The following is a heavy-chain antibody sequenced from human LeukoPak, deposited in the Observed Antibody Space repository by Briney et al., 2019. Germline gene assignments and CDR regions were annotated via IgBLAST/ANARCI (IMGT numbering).Heavy chain of an antibody. Sequence: ASVKVSFKASGYTFTIYYMHWVRQAPGQGLEWMGIINPSGGSTSYAQKFQGRVTMTRDTSTSTVYMELSSLRSEDTAVYYCARDNNSTRFDPWGQGTLVTVSS. J-gene: IGHJ5*02. CDR2: INPSGGST. D-gene: IGHD2/OR15-2a*01. V-gene: IGHV1-46*01. CDR1: GYTFTIYY. CDR3: ARDNNSTRFDP.